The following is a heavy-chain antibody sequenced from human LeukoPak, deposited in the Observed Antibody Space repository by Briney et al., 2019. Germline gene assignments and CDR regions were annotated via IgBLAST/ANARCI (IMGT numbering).Heavy chain of an antibody. V-gene: IGHV3-23*01. Sequence: QAGGSLRLSCAASGFTFSSYAMSPVRQAPGKGLEWVSAISGSGGSTYYADSVKGRFTISRDNSKNTLYLQMNSLRAEDTAVYYCVKDQWQGYFDWSQSYSGAFDIWGQGTMVTVSS. D-gene: IGHD3-9*01. CDR1: GFTFSSYA. CDR3: VKDQWQGYFDWSQSYSGAFDI. CDR2: ISGSGGST. J-gene: IGHJ3*02.